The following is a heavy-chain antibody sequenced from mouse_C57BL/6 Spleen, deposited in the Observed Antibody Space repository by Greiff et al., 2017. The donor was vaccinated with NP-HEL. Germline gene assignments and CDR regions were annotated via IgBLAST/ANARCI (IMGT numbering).Heavy chain of an antibody. CDR3: ASNYDYDEGFAY. V-gene: IGHV3-1*01. CDR2: ISYSGST. Sequence: QSGPGMVKPSQSLSLTCTVTGYSITSGYDWHWIRHFPGNKLEWMGYISYSGSTNYNPSLKSRISITHDTSKNHFFLKLNSVTTEDTATYYCASNYDYDEGFAYWGQGTLVTVSA. CDR1: GYSITSGYD. J-gene: IGHJ3*01. D-gene: IGHD2-4*01.